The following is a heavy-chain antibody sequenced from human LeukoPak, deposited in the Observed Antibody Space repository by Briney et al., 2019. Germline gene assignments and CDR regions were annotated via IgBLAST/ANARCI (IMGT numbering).Heavy chain of an antibody. CDR3: ARPSLRRPYYYDSSGPRYAFDI. J-gene: IGHJ3*02. V-gene: IGHV7-4-1*02. D-gene: IGHD3-22*01. CDR2: INTNTGNP. Sequence: GASVKVSCKASGYTFTSYAMNWVRQAPGQGLEWMGWINTNTGNPTYAQGFTGRFVFSSDTSVSTAYLQISSLKAEDTAVYYCARPSLRRPYYYDSSGPRYAFDIWGQGTMVTVSS. CDR1: GYTFTSYA.